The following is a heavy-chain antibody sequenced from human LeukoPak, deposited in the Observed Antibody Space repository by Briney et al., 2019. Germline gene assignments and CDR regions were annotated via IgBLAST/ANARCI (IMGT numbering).Heavy chain of an antibody. Sequence: PGGSLRLSCEASGFTFSIFPMHWVRQAPGKGLEWVALISSGSEKYYADSVKGRFTISRDNSKNMLYLQMNSLRADDTAVYYCARDLELSAVYYFDPWGQGTLVIVSS. J-gene: IGHJ4*02. D-gene: IGHD3-3*01. V-gene: IGHV3-30*04. CDR1: GFTFSIFP. CDR3: ARDLELSAVYYFDP. CDR2: ISSGSEK.